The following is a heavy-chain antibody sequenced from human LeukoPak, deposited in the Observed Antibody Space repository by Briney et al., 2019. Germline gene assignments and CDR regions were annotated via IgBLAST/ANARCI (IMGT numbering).Heavy chain of an antibody. CDR1: GFTFSSYA. CDR2: ISYDGSNK. CDR3: AREKSVLLWFGENLGFDP. D-gene: IGHD3-10*01. Sequence: GRSLRLSCAASGFTFSSYAMHWVRQAPDKGLEWVAVISYDGSNKYYADSVKGRFTISRDNSKNTLYLQMNSLRAEDTAVYYCAREKSVLLWFGENLGFDPWGQGTLVTVSS. J-gene: IGHJ5*02. V-gene: IGHV3-30*04.